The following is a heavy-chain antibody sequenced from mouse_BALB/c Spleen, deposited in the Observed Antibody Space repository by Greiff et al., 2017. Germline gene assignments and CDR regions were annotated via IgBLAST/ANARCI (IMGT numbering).Heavy chain of an antibody. CDR3: ASDGYYEEGAMDY. CDR1: GFNIKDTY. D-gene: IGHD2-3*01. V-gene: IGHV14-3*02. Sequence: VQLQQSGAELVKPGASVKLSCTASGFNIKDTYMHWVKQRPEQGLEWIGRIDPANGNTKYDPKFQGKATITADTSSNTAYLQLSSLTSEDTAVYYCASDGYYEEGAMDYWGQGTSVTVSS. J-gene: IGHJ4*01. CDR2: IDPANGNT.